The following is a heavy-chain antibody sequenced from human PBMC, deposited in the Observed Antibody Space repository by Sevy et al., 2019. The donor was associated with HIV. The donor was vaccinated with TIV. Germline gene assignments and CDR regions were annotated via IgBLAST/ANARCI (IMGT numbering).Heavy chain of an antibody. CDR3: ARVPRGQLWYSGSLGGYYYHMDV. V-gene: IGHV4-61*01. D-gene: IGHD3-16*01. J-gene: IGHJ6*03. CDR1: GGSVSSGTYY. Sequence: SETLSLSCSVSGGSVSSGTYYWSWIRQPPGKGLEWIGHIYKTGSTNYKLSLQSRVTISVGTSTNQFSLRRRSVTAADTAVYYCARVPRGQLWYSGSLGGYYYHMDVWGKGTTVTVSS. CDR2: IYKTGST.